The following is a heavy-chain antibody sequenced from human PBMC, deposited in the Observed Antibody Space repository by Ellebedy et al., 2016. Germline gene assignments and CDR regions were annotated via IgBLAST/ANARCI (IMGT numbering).Heavy chain of an antibody. CDR2: IKSKTDGGTT. Sequence: GGSLRLSXAASGFTFSNAWMRWVRQAPGKGLEWVGRIKSKTDGGTTDYAAPVKGRFTISRDDSKNTLYLQMNSLKTEDTAVYYCTTDLAVREYYDYWGQGTLVTVSS. V-gene: IGHV3-15*01. J-gene: IGHJ4*02. CDR1: GFTFSNAW. D-gene: IGHD3-10*01. CDR3: TTDLAVREYYDY.